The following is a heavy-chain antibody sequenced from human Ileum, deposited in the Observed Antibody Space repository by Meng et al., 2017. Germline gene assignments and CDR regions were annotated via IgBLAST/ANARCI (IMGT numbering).Heavy chain of an antibody. D-gene: IGHD1-7*01. CDR2: SYHSGST. Sequence: GQLQGAGAGPGKPSGTPSPACGVSGGSYSSNSWWSGARQPPGKGLEWSGESYHSGSTNYNPSLKSRVTISVDKSKNQFSLKLSSVTAADTAVYYCASLRYNWNYSADYWGQGTLVTVSS. J-gene: IGHJ4*02. CDR1: GGSYSSNSW. CDR3: ASLRYNWNYSADY. V-gene: IGHV4-4*02.